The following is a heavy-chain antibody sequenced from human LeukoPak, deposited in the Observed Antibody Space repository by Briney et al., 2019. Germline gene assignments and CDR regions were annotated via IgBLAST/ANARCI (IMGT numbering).Heavy chain of an antibody. Sequence: PSETLSLTCTVSGASVSGDPISSYYWSWIRQPPGKGLEWIGSIYYSGSTNYNPSLKSRVTFSVDMSRNQFSLKVNSVTAADTAVYYCAREAYTSGWYLDYWGQGTLVIVSS. CDR1: GASVSGDPISSYY. J-gene: IGHJ4*02. CDR2: IYYSGST. V-gene: IGHV4-61*01. D-gene: IGHD6-19*01. CDR3: AREAYTSGWYLDY.